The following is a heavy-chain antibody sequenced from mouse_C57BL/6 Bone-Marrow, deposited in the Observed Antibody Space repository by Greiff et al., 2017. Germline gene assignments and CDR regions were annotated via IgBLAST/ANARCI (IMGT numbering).Heavy chain of an antibody. CDR3: ARSDDYDGFAY. V-gene: IGHV1-50*01. J-gene: IGHJ3*01. D-gene: IGHD2-4*01. CDR2: IDPSDSYT. CDR1: GYTFTSYW. Sequence: VQLQQSGAELVKPGASVKLSCKASGYTFTSYWMQWVKQRPGQGLAWIGEIDPSDSYTNYNQKFKGKATLTVDTSSSTAYMQLSSLTSEDSAVDYCARSDDYDGFAYGGQGTLVTVSA.